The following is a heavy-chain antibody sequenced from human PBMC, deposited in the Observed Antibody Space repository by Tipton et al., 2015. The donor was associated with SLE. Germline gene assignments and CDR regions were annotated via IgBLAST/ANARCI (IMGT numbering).Heavy chain of an antibody. CDR3: ARSSWYDFWSGYYSERYFDL. CDR2: IWYDESNK. CDR1: GFTFSSYG. D-gene: IGHD3-3*01. Sequence: SLRLSCAASGFTFSSYGMHWVRQAPGKGLEWVAVIWYDESNKYYVDSVKGRFTISRDNSKNTLYLQMNSLRAEDTAVYYCARSSWYDFWSGYYSERYFDLWGRGTLVTVSS. V-gene: IGHV3-33*01. J-gene: IGHJ2*01.